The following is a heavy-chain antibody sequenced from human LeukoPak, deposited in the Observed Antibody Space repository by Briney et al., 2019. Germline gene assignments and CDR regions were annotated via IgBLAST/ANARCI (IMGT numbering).Heavy chain of an antibody. V-gene: IGHV1-8*01. CDR2: MNPNSGNT. CDR3: ARGGSGSSWYDY. CDR1: GYTFTSYD. Sequence: ASVKVSCKASGYTFTSYDINWVRQATGQGLEWMGWMNPNSGNTGSAQKFQGRVTMTRNTSISTTYMELSSLRSEDTAVYYCARGGSGSSWYDYWGQGTLVTVSP. J-gene: IGHJ4*02. D-gene: IGHD6-13*01.